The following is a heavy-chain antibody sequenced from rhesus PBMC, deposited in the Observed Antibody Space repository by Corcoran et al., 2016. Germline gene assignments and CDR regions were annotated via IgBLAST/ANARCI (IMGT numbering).Heavy chain of an antibody. Sequence: QVQLQQWGEGLVKPSETLSLTCAVYGGSVSGYWWGWIRQPPGKGLEWFGRIRSGGSTNYNPALKRRVTISIDTSKNQFSLKLSSVTAADTAVYYCARHEGSGWPNYGLDSWGQGVVVTVSS. CDR1: GGSVSGYW. CDR3: ARHEGSGWPNYGLDS. D-gene: IGHD6-31*01. V-gene: IGHV4-160*01. CDR2: IRSGGST. J-gene: IGHJ6*01.